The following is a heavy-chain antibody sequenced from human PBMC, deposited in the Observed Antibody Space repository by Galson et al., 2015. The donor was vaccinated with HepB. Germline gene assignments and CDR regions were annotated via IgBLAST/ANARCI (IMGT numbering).Heavy chain of an antibody. CDR3: VRVWWLGACS. J-gene: IGHJ5*02. CDR1: GFTFSSYE. V-gene: IGHV3-48*03. CDR2: ISSSGDII. D-gene: IGHD6-19*01. Sequence: SLRLSCAASGFTFSSYELNWVRQAPGKGLEWVSRISSSGDIIYYADSVKGRFTISRDNTKSTLFLHMNSLRPEDTAVYFCVRVWWLGACSWGQGTLVTVSS.